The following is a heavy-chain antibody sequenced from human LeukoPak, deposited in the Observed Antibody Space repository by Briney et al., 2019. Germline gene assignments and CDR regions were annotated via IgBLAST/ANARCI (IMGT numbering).Heavy chain of an antibody. CDR1: GFTFSSYA. Sequence: PSGGSLRLSCAASGFTFSSYAMSWVRQAPGKGLEWVSAISGSGGGTYYADSVKGRFTISRDNAKNSLYLQMNSLRAEDTAVYYCARVKGSYSADYWGQGTLVTVSS. J-gene: IGHJ4*02. CDR3: ARVKGSYSADY. D-gene: IGHD1-26*01. V-gene: IGHV3-23*01. CDR2: ISGSGGGT.